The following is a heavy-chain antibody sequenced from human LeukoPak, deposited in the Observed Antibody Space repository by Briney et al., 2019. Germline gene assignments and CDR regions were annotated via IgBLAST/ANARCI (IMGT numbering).Heavy chain of an antibody. Sequence: SGTLSLTCSVSGDDISSSNWWTWVRQPPQKGLGWIGEVYHSGSMNYNPSLKSRIYMSVDKSQNRFSLRLTSVTAADTAVYFCARVSGSGLYFKSFDPWGQGTLVIVSS. CDR2: VYHSGSM. J-gene: IGHJ5*01. CDR3: ARVSGSGLYFKSFDP. CDR1: GDDISSSNW. D-gene: IGHD3-10*01. V-gene: IGHV4-4*02.